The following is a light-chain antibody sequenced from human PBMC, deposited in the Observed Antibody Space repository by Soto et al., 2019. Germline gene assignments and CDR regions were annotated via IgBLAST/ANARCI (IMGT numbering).Light chain of an antibody. CDR1: SSDVGGYNY. CDR3: TSYTTSSTLVV. CDR2: EVS. J-gene: IGLJ2*01. Sequence: QSALTQPASVSGSPGQSITISCTGTSSDVGGYNYVFWYQQYPGKAPKLMIYEVSNRPSGVSNRFSGSKSGNTASLTISGLQAEDEADYYCTSYTTSSTLVVFGGGTKLTV. V-gene: IGLV2-14*01.